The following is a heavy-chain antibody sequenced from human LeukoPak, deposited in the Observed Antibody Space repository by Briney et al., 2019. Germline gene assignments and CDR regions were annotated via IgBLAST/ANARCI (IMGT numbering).Heavy chain of an antibody. CDR3: AKGDGGMATIRGPFDY. D-gene: IGHD5-24*01. CDR1: GFTFSSYG. J-gene: IGHJ4*02. V-gene: IGHV3-30*18. Sequence: GGSLRLSCAASGFTFSSYGMHWVRQAPGKGLEWVAVISYDGSNKYYADSVKGRFTISRDNSKNTLYLQMNSLRAEDTAVYYCAKGDGGMATIRGPFDYWGQGTLVTVSS. CDR2: ISYDGSNK.